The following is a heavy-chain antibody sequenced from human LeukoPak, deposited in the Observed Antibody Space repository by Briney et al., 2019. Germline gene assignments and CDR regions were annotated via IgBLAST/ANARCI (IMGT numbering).Heavy chain of an antibody. D-gene: IGHD5-18*01. CDR2: I. CDR3: AKTYRDYFDF. J-gene: IGHJ4*02. Sequence: GGSLRLSCAASGFTFNSYAMNWVRQAPGKGLEWISAIYADSEKGRFTISRDNAKNTVSLQLSSLRAEDTAIYYCAKTYRDYFDFWGRGTLVTVSS. CDR1: GFTFNSYA. V-gene: IGHV3-23*01.